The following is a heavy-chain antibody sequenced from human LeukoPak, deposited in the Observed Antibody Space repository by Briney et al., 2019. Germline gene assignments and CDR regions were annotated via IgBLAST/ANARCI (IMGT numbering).Heavy chain of an antibody. CDR2: IYYSGRT. Sequence: ESGPTLVKPSETLSLTCTVSGGSISSYYWSWIRQPPGKGLEWIGHIYYSGRTNYNPSLKSRVTISVDTSKNQFSLKLSSVTAADTAVYYCARDTGSSGWSTLIDNWGQGTLVTVSS. CDR1: GGSISSYY. D-gene: IGHD6-19*01. V-gene: IGHV4-59*01. J-gene: IGHJ4*02. CDR3: ARDTGSSGWSTLIDN.